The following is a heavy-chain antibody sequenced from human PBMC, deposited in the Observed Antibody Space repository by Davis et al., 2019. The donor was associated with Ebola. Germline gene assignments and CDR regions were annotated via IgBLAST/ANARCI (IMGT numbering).Heavy chain of an antibody. CDR1: GGSISSYY. Sequence: SETLSLTCTVSGGSISSYYWSWIRQPPGKGLEWIGYIYYSGSTNYNPSLKSRVTISVDTSKNQFSLKLSSVTAADTAVFYCARQPSRDAYNPFDYWGQGTLVTVSS. D-gene: IGHD5-24*01. CDR3: ARQPSRDAYNPFDY. CDR2: IYYSGST. V-gene: IGHV4-59*08. J-gene: IGHJ4*02.